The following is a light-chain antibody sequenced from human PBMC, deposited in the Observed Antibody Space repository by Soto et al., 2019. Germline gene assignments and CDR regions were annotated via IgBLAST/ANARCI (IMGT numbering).Light chain of an antibody. CDR1: SSNIGAGYP. CDR3: QSCDSSLSGSGV. V-gene: IGLV1-40*01. J-gene: IGLJ1*01. Sequence: QSVLTQPPSVSGAPGQRVTISCTGSSSNIGAGYPVHWYQQLPGTAPKLLVAGNRPSGVPDRFSVSKSGASASLAITGLQAEDEADYYCQSCDSSLSGSGVFGSGTKVTVL. CDR2: G.